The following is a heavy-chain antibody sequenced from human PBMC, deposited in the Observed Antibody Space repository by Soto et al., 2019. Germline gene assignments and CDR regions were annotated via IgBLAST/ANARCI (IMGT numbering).Heavy chain of an antibody. CDR3: ARGYCSSTSCFDP. D-gene: IGHD2-2*01. Sequence: SETLSLTCTVSGGYISSGGYYWSWIRQHPGKGLEWIGYIYYSGSTNYNPSLKSRVTISVDTSKNQFSLKLSSVTAADTAVYYCARGYCSSTSCFDPWGQGTLVTVSS. V-gene: IGHV4-31*03. J-gene: IGHJ5*02. CDR1: GGYISSGGYY. CDR2: IYYSGST.